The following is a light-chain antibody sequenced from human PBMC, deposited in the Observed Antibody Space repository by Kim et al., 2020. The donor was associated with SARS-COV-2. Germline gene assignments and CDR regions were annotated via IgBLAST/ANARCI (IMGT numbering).Light chain of an antibody. J-gene: IGKJ2*01. Sequence: SPGERATLACRASQSVDNSDLAWYQQRPGQAPRLLIYGASSRATGIPDRFSGSGSGTDFTLTISRLEPEDFAVYYCQQYDSSPSYTFGQGTKLEI. CDR2: GAS. V-gene: IGKV3-20*01. CDR3: QQYDSSPSYT. CDR1: QSVDNSD.